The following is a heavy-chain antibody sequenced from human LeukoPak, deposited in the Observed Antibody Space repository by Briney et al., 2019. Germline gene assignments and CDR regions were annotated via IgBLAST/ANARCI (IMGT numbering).Heavy chain of an antibody. CDR2: IDTEDGET. J-gene: IGHJ6*04. CDR3: TTDRIERSFDV. V-gene: IGHV1-69-2*01. D-gene: IGHD3-16*02. Sequence: ATVKISCRASRYTFTDYNIHWVQFAPGRGPAWMGRIDTEDGETIYAEKFQGRVAITADTSTDTAYMELTSLRSEDTAVYFCTTDRIERSFDVWGKGTAVTVSS. CDR1: RYTFTDYN.